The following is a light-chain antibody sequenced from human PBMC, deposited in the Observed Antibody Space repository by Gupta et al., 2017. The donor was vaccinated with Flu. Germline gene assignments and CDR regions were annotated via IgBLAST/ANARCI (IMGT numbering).Light chain of an antibody. V-gene: IGLV2-11*01. CDR2: EVT. CDR1: SSDVGGYNY. CDR3: CSYAGSNTFWV. J-gene: IGLJ3*02. Sequence: QSALTQPRSVSGSPGQSVTISCTGTSSDVGGYNYVSWYQQHPGKAPNLLIYEVTKRPSGVPDRSSGSKSGNTASLTISGLQADDETDYYCCSYAGSNTFWVFGGGTKLTVL.